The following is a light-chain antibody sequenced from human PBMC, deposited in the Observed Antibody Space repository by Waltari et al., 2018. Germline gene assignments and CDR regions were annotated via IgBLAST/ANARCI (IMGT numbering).Light chain of an antibody. Sequence: EIVLTQSPGTLSLSPGERATLSCRASQSVSSSYLAWYHQKPGQAPRPLIDGASSRATGIPDRFSGSGSGTDFTLTISRLEPEDFAVYYCQQYGSSPVTFGQGTKLEIK. CDR2: GAS. J-gene: IGKJ2*01. CDR1: QSVSSSY. CDR3: QQYGSSPVT. V-gene: IGKV3-20*01.